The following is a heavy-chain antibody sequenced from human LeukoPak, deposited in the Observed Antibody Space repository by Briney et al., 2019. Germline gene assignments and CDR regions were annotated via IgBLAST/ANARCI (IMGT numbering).Heavy chain of an antibody. CDR3: ARQGEEAMVLGVDS. CDR1: GDSINTRKYF. J-gene: IGHJ4*02. D-gene: IGHD5-18*01. CDR2: IYQSGST. V-gene: IGHV4-39*01. Sequence: SETLSLTCTVSGDSINTRKYFWGWIRQPPGKGLEWIGSIYQSGSTYYNPSLKSRVTILIDTSKNQFSLKLSPVIAADTAVYYCARQGEEAMVLGVDSWGQGTLVTVSS.